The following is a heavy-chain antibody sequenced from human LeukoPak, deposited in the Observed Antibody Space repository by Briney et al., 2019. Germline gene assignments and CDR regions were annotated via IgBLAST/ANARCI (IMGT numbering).Heavy chain of an antibody. V-gene: IGHV3-49*03. D-gene: IGHD3-22*01. Sequence: GRSLRLSCTASGFTFGDYAMSWFRQVPGKGLEWVGFIRSKAYGETTEYAASVKGRFTISRDDSKSIAYLQMNSLKTEDTAVYYCTRAYDSSGFLHYFGMDVWGQGTTVTVSS. CDR3: TRAYDSSGFLHYFGMDV. CDR1: GFTFGDYA. CDR2: IRSKAYGETT. J-gene: IGHJ6*02.